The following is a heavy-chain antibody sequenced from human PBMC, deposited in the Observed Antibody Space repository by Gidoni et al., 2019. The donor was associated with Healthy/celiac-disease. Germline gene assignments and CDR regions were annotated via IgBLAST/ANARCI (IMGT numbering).Heavy chain of an antibody. CDR3: AHRPEEALYSSGWYGVGWFDP. J-gene: IGHJ5*02. Sequence: QITLKESGPTLVKPTQTLPLTCTFSGFSLRTSRVGVGWIRQPPGNALEWLALIYWSNDTPNSPSLKSRLTITKDTSKNQVVLTMTNMGPVYTATYYCAHRPEEALYSSGWYGVGWFDPWGQGTLVTVSS. CDR1: GFSLRTSRVG. CDR2: IYWSNDT. V-gene: IGHV2-5*01. D-gene: IGHD6-19*01.